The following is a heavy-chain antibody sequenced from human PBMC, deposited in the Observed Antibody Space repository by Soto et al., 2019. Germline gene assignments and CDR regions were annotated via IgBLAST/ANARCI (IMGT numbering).Heavy chain of an antibody. D-gene: IGHD1-20*01. J-gene: IGHJ5*02. Sequence: GSLRLSCAAPGFTFHGSSIHWVRQVSVKGLECVGRIRSKANNYATAYAASVRGRFTLSRDDSKNTAYLHMNSLEIEDTALYYCTRPLNSKYNWNDFDP. CDR1: GFTFHGSS. CDR3: TRPLNSKYNWNDFDP. CDR2: IRSKANNYAT. V-gene: IGHV3-73*01.